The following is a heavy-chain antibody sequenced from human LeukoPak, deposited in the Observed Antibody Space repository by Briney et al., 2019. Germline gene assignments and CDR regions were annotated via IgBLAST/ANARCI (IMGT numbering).Heavy chain of an antibody. D-gene: IGHD3/OR15-3a*01. V-gene: IGHV4-59*12. CDR2: IYYSGNT. J-gene: IGHJ4*02. CDR1: GGSINSYY. CDR3: ASDPDWADFDY. Sequence: PSETLSLTCTVSGGSINSYYWSWIRQPPGKGLEWIGYIYYSGNTNYNPSLKSRVTISVDTSKNQFSLKLNSVTAADTAVYYCASDPDWADFDYWGQGTLVTVSS.